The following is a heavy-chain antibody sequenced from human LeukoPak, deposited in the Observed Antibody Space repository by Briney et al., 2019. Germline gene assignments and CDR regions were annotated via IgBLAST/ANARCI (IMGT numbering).Heavy chain of an antibody. D-gene: IGHD3-22*01. J-gene: IGHJ4*02. CDR2: ISSSGSTI. Sequence: HTGGSLRLSCAASGFTFSSYEMNWVRQAPGKGLEWVSYISSSGSTIYYADSVKGRFTISRDNSKNTLSLQMNSLRPEDTAVYYCAKGNYFDNSGYYRIFDYWGQGTLVIVSS. CDR3: AKGNYFDNSGYYRIFDY. V-gene: IGHV3-48*03. CDR1: GFTFSSYE.